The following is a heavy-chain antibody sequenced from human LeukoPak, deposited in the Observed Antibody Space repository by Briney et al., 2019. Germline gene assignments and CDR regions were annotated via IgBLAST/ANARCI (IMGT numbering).Heavy chain of an antibody. V-gene: IGHV4-59*08. CDR2: IYYSGST. D-gene: IGHD3-22*01. CDR1: GGSISSYY. CDR3: ASSMIVTQDGAFDI. Sequence: SETLSLTCTVSGGSISSYYWSWIRQPPGKGLEWIGFIYYSGSTYYNPSLKSRVTISVDTSKNQFSLKLSSVTAADTAVYYCASSMIVTQDGAFDIWGQGTMVTVSS. J-gene: IGHJ3*02.